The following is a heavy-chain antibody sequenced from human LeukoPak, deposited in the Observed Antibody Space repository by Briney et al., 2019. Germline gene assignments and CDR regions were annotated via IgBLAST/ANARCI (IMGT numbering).Heavy chain of an antibody. Sequence: PGGSLRLSCAASGFTFSSYEMNWVRQAPGKGLEWVSYISSSGSTIYYADSVKGRFTISRDNAKNSLYLQMNSLRAEDTAVYYCARRFASSEFFSDYWGQGALVTVTS. D-gene: IGHD3-22*01. CDR3: ARRFASSEFFSDY. CDR1: GFTFSSYE. J-gene: IGHJ4*02. V-gene: IGHV3-48*03. CDR2: ISSSGSTI.